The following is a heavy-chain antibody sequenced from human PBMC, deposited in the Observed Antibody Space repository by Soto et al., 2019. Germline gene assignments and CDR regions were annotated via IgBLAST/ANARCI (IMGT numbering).Heavy chain of an antibody. V-gene: IGHV3-23*01. J-gene: IGHJ4*02. CDR2: ISGTTGGT. CDR1: GFSFSSSA. Sequence: GGSLRLSCAASGFSFSSSAMSWVRQAPGKGLEWVSTISGTTGGTYYADSVKGRFTISRDNSKNTLFLQMSSLRAEDTALYYCAKRVTVPGTRYFDYWGQGTLVTVSS. CDR3: AKRVTVPGTRYFDY. D-gene: IGHD6-19*01.